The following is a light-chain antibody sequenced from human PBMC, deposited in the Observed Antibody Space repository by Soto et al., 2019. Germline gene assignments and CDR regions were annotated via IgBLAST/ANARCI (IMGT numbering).Light chain of an antibody. J-gene: IGKJ5*01. Sequence: IVLTHSPATLSLSPGERATLSCRASQSVSSYFAWYQQKPGQAPRLLIYDASNRATGTPARFSGSGSGTDFTLTISSLEPEDFAVYYCQQRSNWINFGQGTRLEIK. CDR2: DAS. CDR1: QSVSSY. V-gene: IGKV3-11*01. CDR3: QQRSNWIN.